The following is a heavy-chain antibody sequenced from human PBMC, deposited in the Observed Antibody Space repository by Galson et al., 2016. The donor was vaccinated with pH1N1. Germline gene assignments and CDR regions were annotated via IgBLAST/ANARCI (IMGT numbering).Heavy chain of an antibody. Sequence: SLRLSCAASGFTFSSYWMSWIRQAPGKGLEWVANIKQDGSEKYYVDSVKGRFTISRDNAKNSLYLQMNSLRTEDTAVYYCILLKQGFFDPWGQGTLVTVSS. CDR2: IKQDGSEK. CDR3: ILLKQGFFDP. V-gene: IGHV3-7*03. D-gene: IGHD2-8*01. CDR1: GFTFSSYW. J-gene: IGHJ5*02.